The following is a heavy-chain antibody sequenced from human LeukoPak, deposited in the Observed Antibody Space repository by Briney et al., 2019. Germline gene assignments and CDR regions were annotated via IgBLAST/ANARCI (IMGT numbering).Heavy chain of an antibody. CDR3: ARRITGRGYYFDY. CDR2: IYYSGST. V-gene: IGHV4-59*08. CDR1: GGSISSYY. J-gene: IGHJ4*02. Sequence: SETLSLTCTVSGGSISSYYWSWIRQPPGKGLEWIGYIYYSGSTNYNPSLKSRVTISVDTSKSQFSLKLSSVTAADTAVYYCARRITGRGYYFDYWGQGTLVTVSS. D-gene: IGHD1-20*01.